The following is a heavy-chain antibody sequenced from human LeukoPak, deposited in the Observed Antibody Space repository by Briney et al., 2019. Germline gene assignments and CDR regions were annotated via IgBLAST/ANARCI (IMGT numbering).Heavy chain of an antibody. D-gene: IGHD6-19*01. CDR3: ARPYSSRWYYFDY. CDR1: GGSISSSSYY. J-gene: IGHJ4*02. Sequence: SETLSLTCTVSGGSISSSSYYWGWVRQPPGKGLEWLGSIYYSGSTYYNPSLKSRVTISVDTSKNQFSLKLSSVTAADTAVYYCARPYSSRWYYFDYWGQGTLVTVSS. CDR2: IYYSGST. V-gene: IGHV4-39*01.